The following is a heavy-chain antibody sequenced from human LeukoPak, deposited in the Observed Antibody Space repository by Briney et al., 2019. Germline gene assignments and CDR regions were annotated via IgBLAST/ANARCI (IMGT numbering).Heavy chain of an antibody. CDR3: ARDGLNYGSGSYPFDY. CDR2: IYYSGST. Sequence: SETLSLTCTVSGGSISSSSYYWGWIRQPPGKGLEWIGSIYYSGSTYYNPSLKSRVTISVDTSKNQFSLKLSSVTAADTAVYYCARDGLNYGSGSYPFDYWGQGTLVTVSS. D-gene: IGHD3-10*01. V-gene: IGHV4-39*07. J-gene: IGHJ4*02. CDR1: GGSISSSSYY.